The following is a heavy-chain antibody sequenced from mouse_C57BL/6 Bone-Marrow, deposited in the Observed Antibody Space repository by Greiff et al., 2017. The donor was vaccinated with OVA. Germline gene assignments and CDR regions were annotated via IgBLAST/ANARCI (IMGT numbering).Heavy chain of an antibody. D-gene: IGHD1-3*01. CDR1: GYTFTSYT. Sequence: VQLQQSGAELARPGASVKMSCKASGYTFTSYTMHWVKQRPGQGLEWIGYINPSSGYTKYSQKFKDKAKLTAEKSASTDYMQLSSLTAEASTVYYGARGTKKDYWGQGTTLTVSA. J-gene: IGHJ2*01. CDR2: INPSSGYT. CDR3: ARGTKKDY. V-gene: IGHV1-4*01.